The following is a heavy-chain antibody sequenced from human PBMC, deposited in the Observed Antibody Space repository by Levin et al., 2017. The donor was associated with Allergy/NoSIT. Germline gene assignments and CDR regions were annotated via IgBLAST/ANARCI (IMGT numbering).Heavy chain of an antibody. J-gene: IGHJ4*02. CDR3: ARAGLLRALDY. V-gene: IGHV3-30-3*01. D-gene: IGHD3-10*01. Sequence: GGSLRLSCAASGFTFSSYAMHWVRQAPGKGLEWVAVISYDGSNKYYADSVKGRFTISRDNSKNTLYLQMNSLRAEDTAVYYCARAGLLRALDYWGQGTLVTVSS. CDR2: ISYDGSNK. CDR1: GFTFSSYA.